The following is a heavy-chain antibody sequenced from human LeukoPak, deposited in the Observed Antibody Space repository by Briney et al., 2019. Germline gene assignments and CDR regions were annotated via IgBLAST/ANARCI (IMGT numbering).Heavy chain of an antibody. CDR1: GFTFSGYW. Sequence: GGSLRLSCAASGFTFSGYWMTRVRQAPGKGLEWVANIKHDGSEKYYVDSVKGRFTISRDNAKNSLYLQMNSLRAEDTAFYYCARDASGYYYTSGLIDYWRQGTLVTVSS. J-gene: IGHJ4*02. D-gene: IGHD3-22*01. CDR2: IKHDGSEK. CDR3: ARDASGYYYTSGLIDY. V-gene: IGHV3-7*01.